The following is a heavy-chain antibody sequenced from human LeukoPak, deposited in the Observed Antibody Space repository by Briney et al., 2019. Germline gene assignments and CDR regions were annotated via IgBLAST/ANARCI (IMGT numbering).Heavy chain of an antibody. V-gene: IGHV1-69*06. D-gene: IGHD2-2*01. CDR2: IIPIFGTA. CDR1: GGTFSSYA. J-gene: IGHJ5*02. CDR3: ASGNIVVVSAAGVDNWFDP. Sequence: SVKVSCTASGGTFSSYAISWVRQAPGQGLEWMGGIIPIFGTANYAQKFQGRVTITADKSTSTAYMELSSLRSEDTAVYYCASGNIVVVSAAGVDNWFDPWGQGTLVTVSS.